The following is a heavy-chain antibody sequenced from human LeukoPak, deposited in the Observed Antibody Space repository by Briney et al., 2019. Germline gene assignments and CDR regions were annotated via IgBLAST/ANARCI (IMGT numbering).Heavy chain of an antibody. CDR2: ISSSSSYI. J-gene: IGHJ4*02. CDR1: GFTFSSYS. V-gene: IGHV3-21*01. D-gene: IGHD3-10*01. CDR3: AREGAYYGSGSPDY. Sequence: PGESLRLSCAASGFTFSSYSMNWVRQSPGKGLEWVSSISSSSSYIYYADSVKGRFTISRDNAKNSLYLQMNSLRAEDTAVYYCAREGAYYGSGSPDYWGQGTLVTVSS.